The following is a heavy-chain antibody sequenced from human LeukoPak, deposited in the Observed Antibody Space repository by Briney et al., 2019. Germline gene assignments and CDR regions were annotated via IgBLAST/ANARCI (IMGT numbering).Heavy chain of an antibody. V-gene: IGHV4-34*01. CDR2: INHSGRT. Sequence: SETLSLTCAVYGGSFSGYYWSWIRQPPGKGLGWIGEINHSGRTNYNPSLESRVTISVDTSKNQFSLKLSSVTAADTAVYYCARYVSMYDYVWGSYRRYFDYWGQGTLVTVSS. D-gene: IGHD3-16*02. CDR3: ARYVSMYDYVWGSYRRYFDY. J-gene: IGHJ4*02. CDR1: GGSFSGYY.